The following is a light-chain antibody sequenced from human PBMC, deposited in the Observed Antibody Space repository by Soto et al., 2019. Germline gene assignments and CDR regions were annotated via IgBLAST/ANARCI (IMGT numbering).Light chain of an antibody. CDR2: ASS. Sequence: DIQMTQSPFSLSASVGDRVTITCRASQSISKYLIWYQLKPGKAPKLLIYASSSLQSGVPSRFSGRGSGTDFTLTISSLHLEDFATYYCQQSYTTPLTFGGGTKVEIK. CDR1: QSISKY. V-gene: IGKV1-39*01. CDR3: QQSYTTPLT. J-gene: IGKJ4*01.